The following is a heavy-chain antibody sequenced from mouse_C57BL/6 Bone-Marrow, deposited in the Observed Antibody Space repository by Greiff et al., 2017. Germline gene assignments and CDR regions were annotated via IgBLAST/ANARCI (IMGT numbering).Heavy chain of an antibody. CDR2: IDPSDSYT. V-gene: IGHV1-69*01. CDR1: GYTFTSYW. D-gene: IGHD1-1*01. Sequence: VQLVESGAELVMPGASVKLSCKASGYTFTSYWMHWVKQRPGQGLEWIGEIDPSDSYTNYNQKFKGKSTLTVDKSSSTAYMQLSSLTSEDSAVYYCARKYYYGSPFDYWGQGTTLTVSS. CDR3: ARKYYYGSPFDY. J-gene: IGHJ2*01.